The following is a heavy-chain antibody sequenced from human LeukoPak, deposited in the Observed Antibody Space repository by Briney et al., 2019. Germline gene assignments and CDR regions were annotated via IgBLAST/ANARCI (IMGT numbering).Heavy chain of an antibody. CDR3: ARVKDPIFGVLFF. J-gene: IGHJ4*02. Sequence: QSGGSPRLSCAASGFTFSSYWMSWVRQAPGKGLEWVANIKQDGSEKYYVDSVKGRFTISRDNAKNSLYLQMNSLRAEDTAVYYCARVKDPIFGVLFFGGQGTLVTVSS. CDR2: IKQDGSEK. V-gene: IGHV3-7*01. D-gene: IGHD3-3*01. CDR1: GFTFSSYW.